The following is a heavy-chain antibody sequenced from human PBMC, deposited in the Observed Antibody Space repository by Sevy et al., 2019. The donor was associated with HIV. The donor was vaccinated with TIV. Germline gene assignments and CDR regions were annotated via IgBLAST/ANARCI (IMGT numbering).Heavy chain of an antibody. J-gene: IGHJ3*02. CDR1: GFTFSSYS. V-gene: IGHV3-21*04. D-gene: IGHD3-22*01. CDR3: AGGRFDSSGSFDAFDM. Sequence: GGSLRLSCAASGFTFSSYSMNWVRLAPGKGLEWVSSISSGSTYIYYADSVKGRFTISRDNAKNSLFLQMNSLRTEDTALYYCAGGRFDSSGSFDAFDMWGQGTMVTVSS. CDR2: ISSGSTYI.